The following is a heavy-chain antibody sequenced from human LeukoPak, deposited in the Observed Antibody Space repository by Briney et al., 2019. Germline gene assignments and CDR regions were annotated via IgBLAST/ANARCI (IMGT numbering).Heavy chain of an antibody. V-gene: IGHV3-53*01. CDR3: ARAPGYCSGGSCYSLLDY. CDR2: IYSGGST. CDR1: GLTVSSNY. Sequence: TGGSLRLSCAASGLTVSSNYMSWVRQAPGKGLEWVSIIYSGGSTYYADSVKGRFTISRDNSKNTLYLRMNSLRAEDTAVYYCARAPGYCSGGSCYSLLDYWGQGTLVTVSS. D-gene: IGHD2-15*01. J-gene: IGHJ4*02.